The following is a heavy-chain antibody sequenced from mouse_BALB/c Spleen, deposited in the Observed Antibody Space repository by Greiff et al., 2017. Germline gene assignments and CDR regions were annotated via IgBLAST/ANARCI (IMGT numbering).Heavy chain of an antibody. CDR2: IWWNDDK. J-gene: IGHJ1*01. CDR3: ARIWDYYGYFDV. V-gene: IGHV8-8*01. D-gene: IGHD2-4*01. CDR1: GFSLSTSGMS. Sequence: VTLKVSGPGILQPSQTLSLTCSFSGFSLSTSGMSVGWIRQPSGKGLEWLAHIWWNDDKYYNPALKSRLTISKDTSNNQVFLKIASVVTADTATYYCARIWDYYGYFDVWGAGTTVTVSS.